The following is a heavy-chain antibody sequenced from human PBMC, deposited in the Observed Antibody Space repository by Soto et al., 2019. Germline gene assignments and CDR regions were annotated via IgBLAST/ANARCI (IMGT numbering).Heavy chain of an antibody. CDR1: GYTFTSYA. CDR3: ATDGEVGGGGSDY. Sequence: QVQLVQSGAEVKKPGASVKVSCKASGYTFTSYAMHWVRQAPGQRLEWMGWINAGNGNTKYLQKFQGRVTITRDTSASTAYMALSSLRSEDTPVYYCATDGEVGGGGSDYCGQGTLVTVSS. D-gene: IGHD1-26*01. CDR2: INAGNGNT. J-gene: IGHJ4*02. V-gene: IGHV1-3*01.